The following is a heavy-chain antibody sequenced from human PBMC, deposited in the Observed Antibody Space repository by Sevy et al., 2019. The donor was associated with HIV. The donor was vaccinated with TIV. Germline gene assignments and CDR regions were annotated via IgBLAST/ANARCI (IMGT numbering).Heavy chain of an antibody. V-gene: IGHV1-18*01. D-gene: IGHD1-26*01. J-gene: IGHJ1*01. CDR2: ISRYNT. Sequence: ASVKVSCKASGYTFNNYGLSWVRQAPGQGLEWMGWISRYNTNYAQNLQGRVTMTTDTSTSTAYMELRSLRSDDTAMYYCARAPTGSQGPGQYFQHWGQGTLVTVSS. CDR3: ARAPTGSQGPGQYFQH. CDR1: GYTFNNYG.